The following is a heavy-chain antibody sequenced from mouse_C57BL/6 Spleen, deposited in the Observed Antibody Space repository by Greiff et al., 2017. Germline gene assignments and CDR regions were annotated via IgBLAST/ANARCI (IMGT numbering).Heavy chain of an antibody. Sequence: EVKLEESGPGLVKPSQSLSLTCSVTGYSITSGYYWNWIRQFPGNKLEWMGYISYDGSNNYNPSLKNRISITRDTSKNQFFLKLNSVTTEDTATYYCAREVYYYGSMDYWGQGTSVTVSS. CDR3: AREVYYYGSMDY. V-gene: IGHV3-6*01. CDR2: ISYDGSN. CDR1: GYSITSGYY. J-gene: IGHJ4*01. D-gene: IGHD1-1*01.